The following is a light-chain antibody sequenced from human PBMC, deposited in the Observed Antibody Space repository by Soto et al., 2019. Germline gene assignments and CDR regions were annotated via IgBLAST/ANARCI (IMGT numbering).Light chain of an antibody. CDR1: SSNIGSNY. J-gene: IGLJ3*02. CDR3: AAWEDSLSGLWV. Sequence: QSVLTPPPSASATPGQRVTISCSGRSSNIGSNYVYWYQQLPGTAPKLLIYMNNQRTSGVTARFSGSKSGTSAPLAISGLRSEDEYDYYCAAWEDSLSGLWVFGGGTKLTVL. V-gene: IGLV1-47*01. CDR2: MNN.